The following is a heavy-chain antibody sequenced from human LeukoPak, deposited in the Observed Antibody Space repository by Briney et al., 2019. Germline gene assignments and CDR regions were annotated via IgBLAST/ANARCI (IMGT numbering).Heavy chain of an antibody. D-gene: IGHD5-18*01. Sequence: TLSLTCTVSGGSISSGGYYWSWIRQPPGKGLEWIGYICHSGSTYYNPSLKSRVTISVDRSKNQFSLKLSSVTAADTAVYYCARIYNGYSYGPLDYWGQGTLVTVSS. J-gene: IGHJ4*02. CDR2: ICHSGST. CDR3: ARIYNGYSYGPLDY. V-gene: IGHV4-30-2*01. CDR1: GGSISSGGYY.